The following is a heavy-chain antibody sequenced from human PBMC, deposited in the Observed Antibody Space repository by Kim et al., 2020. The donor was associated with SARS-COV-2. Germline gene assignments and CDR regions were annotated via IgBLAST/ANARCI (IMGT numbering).Heavy chain of an antibody. V-gene: IGHV3-48*02. J-gene: IGHJ4*02. Sequence: YADSVKGRFTISRDNAKNSLYLQMNSLRDEDTAVYYCARDFIGEGVCFDYWGQGTLVTVSS. D-gene: IGHD3-16*01. CDR3: ARDFIGEGVCFDY.